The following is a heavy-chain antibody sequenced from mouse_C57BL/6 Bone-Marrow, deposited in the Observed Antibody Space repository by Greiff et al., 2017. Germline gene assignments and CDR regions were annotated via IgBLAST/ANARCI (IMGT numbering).Heavy chain of an antibody. CDR2: INPGSGGT. J-gene: IGHJ2*01. D-gene: IGHD2-2*01. CDR1: GYAFTNYL. V-gene: IGHV1-54*01. CDR3: AAGSYGFFDY. Sequence: QVQLQQSGAELVRPGTSVKVSCKASGYAFTNYLIEWVKQRPGQGLEWIGVINPGSGGTNYNEKFKGKATLTADKSSSTAYMQLSSLTSEDSAVYFCAAGSYGFFDYWGQGTTLTVSS.